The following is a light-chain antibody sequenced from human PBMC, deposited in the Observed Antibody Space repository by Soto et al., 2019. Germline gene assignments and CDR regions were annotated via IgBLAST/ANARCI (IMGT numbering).Light chain of an antibody. CDR3: AEWDDSLNAYA. CDR2: SNN. V-gene: IGLV1-44*01. J-gene: IGLJ1*01. Sequence: QSVLTQPPSASGTPGQRVTISCSGSSSNIGSNTVNWYQQLPGTAPKLLICSNNQRPSGVPDRFSVYKSGTSASLAISGLQPEDDADYYCAEWDDSLNAYAFGTGTKVTVL. CDR1: SSNIGSNT.